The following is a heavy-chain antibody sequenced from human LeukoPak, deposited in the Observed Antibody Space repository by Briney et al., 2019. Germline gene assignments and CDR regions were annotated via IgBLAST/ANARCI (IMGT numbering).Heavy chain of an antibody. CDR1: GFIFSTYW. V-gene: IGHV3-74*01. J-gene: IGHJ4*02. D-gene: IGHD2-2*01. Sequence: PGGSLRLSCAASGFIFSTYWMHWVRQAPGKGLVWVSRMNSDGSSISYADSVKCRFTISRDNAKNTLYLQMNNLRPEDTAVYYCVPQEDCSRTTCQFDYWGQGTLVTVSS. CDR2: MNSDGSSI. CDR3: VPQEDCSRTTCQFDY.